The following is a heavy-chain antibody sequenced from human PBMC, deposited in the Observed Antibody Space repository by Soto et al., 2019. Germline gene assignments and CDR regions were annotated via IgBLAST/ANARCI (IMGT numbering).Heavy chain of an antibody. V-gene: IGHV4-61*01. J-gene: IGHJ4*02. CDR2: VYHTGRT. CDR3: ARDFAYFDS. D-gene: IGHD3-3*01. Sequence: QVQLQESGPGLMKPSETLSLTCTVSGGSFKSGSYSWSWIRQPPGKGLEWIGYVYHTGRTSYNPSLKCRVSISMDTSKNQFSLNLDSVTAADTAVYFCARDFAYFDSWGQGTLVTVSS. CDR1: GGSFKSGSYS.